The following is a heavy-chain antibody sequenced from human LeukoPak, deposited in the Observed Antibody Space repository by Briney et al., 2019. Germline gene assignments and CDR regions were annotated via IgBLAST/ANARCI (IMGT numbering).Heavy chain of an antibody. Sequence: GGSLRLSCAAAGFTFSSYEMNWVRKAPGKGLEWVSYISSSGSTIYYADSVKGRFTISRDNAKNSLYLQMNSLRAEDTAVYYCAELGITMIGGVWGKGTTVTISS. CDR1: GFTFSSYE. D-gene: IGHD3-10*02. CDR3: AELGITMIGGV. J-gene: IGHJ6*04. V-gene: IGHV3-48*03. CDR2: ISSSGSTI.